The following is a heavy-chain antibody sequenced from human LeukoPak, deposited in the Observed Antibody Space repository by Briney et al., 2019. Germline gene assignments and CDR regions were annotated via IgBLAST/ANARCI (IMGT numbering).Heavy chain of an antibody. CDR1: GASISSNY. CDR3: ARVVMSSGWYLVY. V-gene: IGHV4-59*01. D-gene: IGHD6-19*01. CDR2: IYYSGST. Sequence: SETLSLTCSVSGASISSNYWSWIRQPPGKGLEWIGYIYYSGSTNYNPSLKSRVTISVDTSKNQFSLKLSSVTAADTAVYYCARVVMSSGWYLVYWGQGTLVTVSS. J-gene: IGHJ4*02.